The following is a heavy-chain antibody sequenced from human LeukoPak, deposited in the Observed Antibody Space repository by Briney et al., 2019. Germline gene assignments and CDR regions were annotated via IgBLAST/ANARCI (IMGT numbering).Heavy chain of an antibody. V-gene: IGHV4-61*02. D-gene: IGHD5-12*01. CDR2: IYTGGNT. CDR3: VRGGDYGSAYDYFRY. CDR1: GDSITNGIFH. Sequence: SETLSLTCTVSGDSITNGIFHWSWIRQPAGKELEWIGRIYTGGNTAYNPSLNSRVTMSLDTSKNQFSLKLTSVTAADTAVYYCVRGGDYGSAYDYFRYWGQGTLVSVSS. J-gene: IGHJ4*02.